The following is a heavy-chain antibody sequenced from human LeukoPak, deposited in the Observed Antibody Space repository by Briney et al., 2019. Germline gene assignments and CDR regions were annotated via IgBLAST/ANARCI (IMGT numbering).Heavy chain of an antibody. V-gene: IGHV3-11*04. Sequence: GGSLRLSCAASGFIFSDYYMSWIRQAPGKGLEWVSYISSTIYYADSVKCRFTISIDNSKNTLYLQMNSLRAEDTAVYYCAKDDSNHAFDIWGQGTMVTVSS. D-gene: IGHD2-21*01. J-gene: IGHJ3*02. CDR1: GFIFSDYY. CDR3: AKDDSNHAFDI. CDR2: ISSTI.